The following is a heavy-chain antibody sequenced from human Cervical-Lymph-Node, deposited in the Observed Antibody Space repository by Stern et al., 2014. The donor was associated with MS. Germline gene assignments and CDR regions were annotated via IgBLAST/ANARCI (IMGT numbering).Heavy chain of an antibody. V-gene: IGHV1-18*01. D-gene: IGHD6-13*01. J-gene: IGHJ4*02. CDR1: GYTFISHG. CDR3: ARASDTSRWIYHFDY. CDR2: ISANNGDT. Sequence: QVQLVQSGAEVKKPGASVRVSCKTSGYTFISHGVSWVRRAPGQGLERMGWISANNGDTNYARQLHDRVTMTTDTSTNTVYMELRSLRSDDTAVYYCARASDTSRWIYHFDYWGQGTLVTVSS.